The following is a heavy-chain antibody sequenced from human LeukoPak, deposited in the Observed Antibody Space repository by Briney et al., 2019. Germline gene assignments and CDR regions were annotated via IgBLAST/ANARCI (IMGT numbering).Heavy chain of an antibody. J-gene: IGHJ3*02. CDR3: ARDSGTVSDAFDI. Sequence: ASVKVSCKASGYTFISYYIHRVRQAPGQGLEWMGIINPSGGSTRYAQKFQGRVTMTRDTSTGTIYMELSSLRSEDTAVYFCARDSGTVSDAFDIWGQGTMVTVSS. V-gene: IGHV1-46*01. D-gene: IGHD4-11*01. CDR2: INPSGGST. CDR1: GYTFISYY.